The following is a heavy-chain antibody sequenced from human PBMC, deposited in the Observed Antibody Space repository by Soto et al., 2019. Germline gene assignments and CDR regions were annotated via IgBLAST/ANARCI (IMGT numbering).Heavy chain of an antibody. D-gene: IGHD4-4*01. CDR1: GFTFSGSA. V-gene: IGHV3-73*02. CDR3: TRPEGPTVTTKSNYYYYYGMDV. CDR2: IRSKANSYAT. Sequence: EVQLVESGGGLVQPGGSLKLSCAASGFTFSGSAMHWVRQASGKGLEWVGRIRSKANSYATAYAASVKGRFTISRDHSKNTAYLQMNSLKTEDTAVYYCTRPEGPTVTTKSNYYYYYGMDVWGQGTTVTVSS. J-gene: IGHJ6*02.